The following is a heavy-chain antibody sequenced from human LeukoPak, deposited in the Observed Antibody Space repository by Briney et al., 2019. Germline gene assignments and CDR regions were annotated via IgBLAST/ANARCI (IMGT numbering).Heavy chain of an antibody. CDR2: ISAYNGNT. CDR3: ARDALPQTTVTNYYYYMDV. Sequence: ASVKVSCKASGYTFTSYGISWVRQAPGQGLEWMGWISAYNGNTTYAQKLQGRVTMTTDTSTSTAYMELRSLRSEDTAVYYCARDALPQTTVTNYYYYMDVWGKGTTVTVSS. CDR1: GYTFTSYG. D-gene: IGHD4-11*01. J-gene: IGHJ6*03. V-gene: IGHV1-18*01.